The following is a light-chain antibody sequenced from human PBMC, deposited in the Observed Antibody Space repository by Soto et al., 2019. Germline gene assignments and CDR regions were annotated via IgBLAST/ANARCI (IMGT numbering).Light chain of an antibody. J-gene: IGKJ2*01. CDR3: QQYKSSSYT. CDR2: DAY. CDR1: ESISGW. Sequence: DIQMTQSPSTLSASVGDRVTITCRASESISGWLAWYQQRPGRAPNLLIYDAYNLKSGVPSRFSGSGSGTDFTLTITSLQPDDFATYYCQQYKSSSYTFGQGTKVEIK. V-gene: IGKV1-5*01.